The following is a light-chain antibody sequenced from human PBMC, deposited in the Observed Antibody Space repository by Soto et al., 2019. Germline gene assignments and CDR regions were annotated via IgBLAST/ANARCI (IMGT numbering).Light chain of an antibody. Sequence: EFVLTQSPATLSVSTGEGGTLSCRASQSVYSNVAWYQQKPGQAPRLLIYGASTRATGIPARFSGSGSETEFTLTISSLQSEDFAVYYCQQYNNWPLTFGQGTKVDIK. J-gene: IGKJ1*01. CDR2: GAS. CDR3: QQYNNWPLT. V-gene: IGKV3-15*01. CDR1: QSVYSN.